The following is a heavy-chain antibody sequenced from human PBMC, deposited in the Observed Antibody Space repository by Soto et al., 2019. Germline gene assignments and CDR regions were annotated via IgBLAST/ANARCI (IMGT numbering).Heavy chain of an antibody. CDR1: GFTFSSYS. Sequence: GGSLRLSCAASGFTFSSYSMNWVRQAPGKGLEWVSYISSSSSTIYYADSVKGRFTISRDNAKNSLYLQMNSLRDEDTAVYYCARDLPDYYDSSGYYFGYWGQGTLVTVSS. J-gene: IGHJ4*02. CDR3: ARDLPDYYDSSGYYFGY. D-gene: IGHD3-22*01. CDR2: ISSSSSTI. V-gene: IGHV3-48*02.